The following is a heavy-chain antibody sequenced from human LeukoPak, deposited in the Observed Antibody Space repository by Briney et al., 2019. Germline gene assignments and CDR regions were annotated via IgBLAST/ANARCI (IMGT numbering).Heavy chain of an antibody. CDR2: ISFDGSNK. J-gene: IGHJ4*02. V-gene: IGHV3-30*03. CDR1: GFTFSSYG. CDR3: ARCDVGDGYSHY. D-gene: IGHD5-24*01. Sequence: GGSLRLSCAASGFTFSSYGMHWVRQAPGKGLEWMAVISFDGSNKYYTDSVKGRFTISRDNSKNTLYLQMNSLRAEDTAVYYCARCDVGDGYSHYWGQGTLVTVSS.